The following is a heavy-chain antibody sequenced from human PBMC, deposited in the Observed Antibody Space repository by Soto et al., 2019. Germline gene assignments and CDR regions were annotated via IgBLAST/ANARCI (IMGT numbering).Heavy chain of an antibody. CDR2: ISPYTGNT. CDR1: GYIFVKYG. D-gene: IGHD3-16*01. V-gene: IGHV1-18*01. CDR3: VMVDNYVTPTPQDV. J-gene: IGHJ6*02. Sequence: QVQLVQYGDEVKKPGASVKVSCKASGYIFVKYGIDWVRQAPGQGLEWMGWISPYTGNTHSATKVQGRLTMTTDTSARTAYMDLGSLTSDDTAVYYCVMVDNYVTPTPQDVWGQGTTVTVSS.